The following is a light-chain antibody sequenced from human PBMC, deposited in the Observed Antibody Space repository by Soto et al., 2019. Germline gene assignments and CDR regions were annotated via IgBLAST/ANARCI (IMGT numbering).Light chain of an antibody. CDR2: GAS. CDR3: QQRSNWPRT. J-gene: IGKJ1*01. Sequence: EVVLTQSPGTLSLSPGERATLSCRASQSVSRNYLAWYQKKPGQAPRLLIYGASTRATAIPDRFSGSGSGTDFTLTISSLEPEDFAVYYCQQRSNWPRTFSQGTKVDIK. CDR1: QSVSRNY. V-gene: IGKV3D-20*02.